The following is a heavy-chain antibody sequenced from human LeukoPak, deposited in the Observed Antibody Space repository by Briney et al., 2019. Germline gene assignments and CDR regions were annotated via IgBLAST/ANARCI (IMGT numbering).Heavy chain of an antibody. J-gene: IGHJ3*02. CDR3: ARDCGGDSYLGAFDI. CDR2: VYYSGTT. CDR1: GGSIHTYY. Sequence: PSETLSLTCSVSGGSIHTYYWTWIRQPPGKGLEWIGNVYYSGTTYYNPSLKSRLTISVDTSKNQFSLKLNSVTAADTAVYFCARDCGGDSYLGAFDIWGQGTVATVSS. D-gene: IGHD2-21*02. V-gene: IGHV4-59*01.